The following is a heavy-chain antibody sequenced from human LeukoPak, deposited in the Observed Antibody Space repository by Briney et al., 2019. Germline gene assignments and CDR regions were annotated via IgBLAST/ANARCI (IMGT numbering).Heavy chain of an antibody. CDR1: GGSISSYY. CDR2: IYYSGST. V-gene: IGHV4-59*01. CDR3: ARDPRACSGGSCYPRDAFDI. D-gene: IGHD2-15*01. Sequence: PSETLSLTCTVSGGSISSYYWSWIRQPPGKGLEWIGYIYYSGSTNYNPSLKSRVTISVDTSKNQFSLKLSSVTAADTAVYYCARDPRACSGGSCYPRDAFDIWGQGTMVTVSS. J-gene: IGHJ3*02.